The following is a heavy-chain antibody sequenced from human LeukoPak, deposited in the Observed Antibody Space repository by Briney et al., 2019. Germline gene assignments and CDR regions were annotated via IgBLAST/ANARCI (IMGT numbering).Heavy chain of an antibody. V-gene: IGHV1-2*02. Sequence: ASVKVSCNASGYTFTGYYMHWVRQAPGQGLEWMGWINPNSGGTNYAQKLQGRVTMTRDTSISTGYMELSRLRSDDTAVYYCANLYTGGELPFDYWGQGTLVTVSS. D-gene: IGHD1-26*01. CDR2: INPNSGGT. CDR1: GYTFTGYY. CDR3: ANLYTGGELPFDY. J-gene: IGHJ4*02.